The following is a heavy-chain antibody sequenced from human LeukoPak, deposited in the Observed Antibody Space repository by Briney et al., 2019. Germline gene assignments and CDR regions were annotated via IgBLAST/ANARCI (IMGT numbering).Heavy chain of an antibody. J-gene: IGHJ6*02. CDR2: INHSGST. CDR3: ARDRIAAAGPTGDYYYGMDV. Sequence: SETLSLTCAVYGGSFSGYYWSWIRQPPGKGLEWIGEINHSGSTNYNPSLKSRVTISVDTSKNQFSLKLSSVTAADTAVYYCARDRIAAAGPTGDYYYGMDVWGQGTTVTVSS. V-gene: IGHV4-34*01. D-gene: IGHD6-13*01. CDR1: GGSFSGYY.